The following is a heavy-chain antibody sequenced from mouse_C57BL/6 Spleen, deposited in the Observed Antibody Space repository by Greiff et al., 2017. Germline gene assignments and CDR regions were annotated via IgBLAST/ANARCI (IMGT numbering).Heavy chain of an antibody. D-gene: IGHD1-1*01. Sequence: EVKLQESGPELVKPGASVKISCKASGYSFTDYNMNWVKQSNGKSLEWIGVINPNYGTTSYNQKFKGKATLTVDQSSSTAYMQLNSLTSEDSAVYYCARWGYYGSKRDYFDYWGQGTTLTVSS. CDR1: GYSFTDYN. V-gene: IGHV1-39*01. CDR3: ARWGYYGSKRDYFDY. J-gene: IGHJ2*01. CDR2: INPNYGTT.